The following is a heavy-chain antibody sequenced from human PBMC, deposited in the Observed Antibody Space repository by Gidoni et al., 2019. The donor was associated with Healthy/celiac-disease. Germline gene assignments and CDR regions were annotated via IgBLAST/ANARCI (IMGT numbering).Heavy chain of an antibody. V-gene: IGHV3-23*01. CDR2: IRGSGGST. CDR3: NGGRWYYYYGMDV. Sequence: EVQLLQSGGGLVQPGGSLRLSCAASGFTFSSYAMSWVRQAPGKGLEWVSAIRGSGGSTYYADSVKGRFTISRDNSKNTLYLQMNSLRAEDTAVYYCNGGRWYYYYGMDVWGQGTTVTVSS. D-gene: IGHD3-16*01. J-gene: IGHJ6*02. CDR1: GFTFSSYA.